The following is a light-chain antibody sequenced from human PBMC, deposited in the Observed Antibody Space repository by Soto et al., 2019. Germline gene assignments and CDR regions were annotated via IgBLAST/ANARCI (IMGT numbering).Light chain of an antibody. V-gene: IGKV1-33*01. CDR1: QDISNY. CDR3: QQYDSLPLS. CDR2: DAS. J-gene: IGKJ3*01. Sequence: DLPMTQSPSSLSASVGDRVIISCQASQDISNYLNWYQQKPGKAPKLLISDASKLEAGVPSRFNGRGSGTEFTVTISSLQPEDIATYYCQQYDSLPLSFGPGTKVDI.